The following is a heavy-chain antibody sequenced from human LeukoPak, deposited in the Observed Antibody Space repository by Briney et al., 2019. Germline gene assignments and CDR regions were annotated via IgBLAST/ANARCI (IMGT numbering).Heavy chain of an antibody. Sequence: PGRSLRLSCAASGFTFSSYAMSWVRQAPGTGLEWVSSISGSGGSTYYADSVKGRFTISRDNSNNTLYLQINSLRADDTAVYYCAKTPSLWWFDPWGQGTLVTVSS. CDR2: ISGSGGST. CDR1: GFTFSSYA. CDR3: AKTPSLWWFDP. J-gene: IGHJ5*02. D-gene: IGHD3-16*02. V-gene: IGHV3-23*01.